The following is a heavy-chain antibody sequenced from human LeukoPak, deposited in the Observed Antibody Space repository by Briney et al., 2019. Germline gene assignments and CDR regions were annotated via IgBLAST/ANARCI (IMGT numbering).Heavy chain of an antibody. V-gene: IGHV3-9*01. CDR2: ISWNSGSI. J-gene: IGHJ4*02. D-gene: IGHD6-19*01. Sequence: GGSLRLSCAASGFTFDDYAMHWVRQAPGKGLEWVSGISWNSGSIGYADSVKGRFTISRDNAKNSLYLQMNSLRAEDTALYYCAKDTQWLVRGYFDYWGQGTLVTVSS. CDR1: GFTFDDYA. CDR3: AKDTQWLVRGYFDY.